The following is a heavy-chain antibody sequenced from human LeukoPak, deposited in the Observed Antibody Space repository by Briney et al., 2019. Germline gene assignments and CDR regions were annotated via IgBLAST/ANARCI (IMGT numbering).Heavy chain of an antibody. CDR2: INPNRGGT. J-gene: IGHJ4*02. D-gene: IGHD6-19*01. CDR1: GYTLTGYY. CDR3: ARSSSGWYIDS. V-gene: IGHV1-2*02. Sequence: ASVKGSCKASGYTLTGYYMHWMRQAPGQGLEWMGCINPNRGGTNYAQKLPGRVTLTSDTSIRTAYMELSRLRSDDTAVYSCARSSSGWYIDSWGQGTLVTVSS.